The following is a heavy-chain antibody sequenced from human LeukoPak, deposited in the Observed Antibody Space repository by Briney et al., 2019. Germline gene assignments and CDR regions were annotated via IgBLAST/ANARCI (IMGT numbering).Heavy chain of an antibody. D-gene: IGHD3-3*01. J-gene: IGHJ4*02. Sequence: ASVKVSCNASGYTFTGYYMHWVRQAPGQGLEWMGWINPNSGGTNYAQKFQGRVTMTRDTSISTAYMELSRLRSDDTAVYYCARAPLYDFWSGYPLDYWGQGTLVTVSS. CDR1: GYTFTGYY. CDR2: INPNSGGT. CDR3: ARAPLYDFWSGYPLDY. V-gene: IGHV1-2*02.